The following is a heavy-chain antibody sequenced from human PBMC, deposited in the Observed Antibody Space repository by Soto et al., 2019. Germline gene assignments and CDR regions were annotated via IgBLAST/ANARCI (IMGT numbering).Heavy chain of an antibody. D-gene: IGHD4-17*01. CDR2: ISGSGGST. V-gene: IGHV3-23*01. Sequence: EVQLLESGGGLVQPGGSLRLSCAASGFTFSSYAMSWVRQAPGKGLEWVSAISGSGGSTYYADSVKGRFTISRDNSKNSLYLQMNSLRAEDTAVYYCAKAVGRMTTVTPGVYWRQGTLVTVSS. CDR3: AKAVGRMTTVTPGVY. CDR1: GFTFSSYA. J-gene: IGHJ4*02.